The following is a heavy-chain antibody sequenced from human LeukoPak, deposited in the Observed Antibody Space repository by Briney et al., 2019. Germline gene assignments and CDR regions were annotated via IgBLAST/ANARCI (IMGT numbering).Heavy chain of an antibody. V-gene: IGHV3-30*03. CDR3: ARDPGRLGYFDY. CDR1: GFTFSSYG. D-gene: IGHD7-27*01. Sequence: GGSLRLSCAASGFTFSSYGMHWVRQAPGKGLEWVAVISYDGSNKYYADSVKGRFTISRDNSKNTLYLQMNSLRAEDTAVYYCARDPGRLGYFDYWGQGTLVTVSS. CDR2: ISYDGSNK. J-gene: IGHJ4*02.